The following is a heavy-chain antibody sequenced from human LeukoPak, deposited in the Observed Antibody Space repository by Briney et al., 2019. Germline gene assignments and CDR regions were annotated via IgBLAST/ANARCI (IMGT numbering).Heavy chain of an antibody. J-gene: IGHJ4*02. CDR3: ARASGERGSYYYIRSYYFDY. D-gene: IGHD1-26*01. V-gene: IGHV1-18*01. CDR2: ISAYNGHT. CDR1: GYTFTSYG. Sequence: ASVKVSCKASGYTFTSYGISWVRQAPGQGIEWMGWISAYNGHTNYAQKFQGRVTMTRDTSISTAYMELSRLRSDDTAVYYCARASGERGSYYYIRSYYFDYWGQGTLVTVSS.